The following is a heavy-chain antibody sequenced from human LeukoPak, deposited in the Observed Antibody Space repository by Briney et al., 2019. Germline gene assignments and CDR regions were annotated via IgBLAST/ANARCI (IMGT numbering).Heavy chain of an antibody. J-gene: IGHJ4*02. D-gene: IGHD3-16*01. CDR3: AKGYYDYVWGSYYFDY. Sequence: PGGSLILSCAASGFTFSDYYMSWVRQAPGKGLEWVSAISGSGGSTYYADSVKGRFTISRDNSRDTLYLQMNSLRAEDTAVYYCAKGYYDYVWGSYYFDYWGQGTLVTVSS. CDR1: GFTFSDYY. V-gene: IGHV3-23*01. CDR2: ISGSGGST.